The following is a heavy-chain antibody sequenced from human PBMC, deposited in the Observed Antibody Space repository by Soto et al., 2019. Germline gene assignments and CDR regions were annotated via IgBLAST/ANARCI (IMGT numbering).Heavy chain of an antibody. CDR2: ISYDGSNK. CDR1: GFTFSSYA. CDR3: ARGPSSLTRFDY. Sequence: QVQLVESGGGVVQPGRSLRLSCAASGFTFSSYAMHWVRQAPGKGLEWVAVISYDGSNKYYTDSVKGRFTISRDNSKNTLYLQMYSLRAEDTAVYYCARGPSSLTRFDYWGQGTLVTVSS. D-gene: IGHD2-2*01. V-gene: IGHV3-30-3*01. J-gene: IGHJ4*02.